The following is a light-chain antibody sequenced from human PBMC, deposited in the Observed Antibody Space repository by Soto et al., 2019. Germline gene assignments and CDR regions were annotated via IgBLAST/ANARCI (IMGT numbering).Light chain of an antibody. CDR1: QSISSY. J-gene: IGKJ1*01. Sequence: DIQMTQSPSSLSASVGDRVTITCRASQSISSYLNWYQQKPGKDPKLLIYAASSLQSGVPSRFSGSGSGTEFTLTISSLQPEDFATYYCQQSYSTPRTFVQGTEVEIK. V-gene: IGKV1-39*01. CDR2: AAS. CDR3: QQSYSTPRT.